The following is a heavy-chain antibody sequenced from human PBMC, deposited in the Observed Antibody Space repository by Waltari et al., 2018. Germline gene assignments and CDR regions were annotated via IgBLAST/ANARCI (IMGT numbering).Heavy chain of an antibody. D-gene: IGHD3-10*01. V-gene: IGHV3-48*03. J-gene: IGHJ4*02. CDR3: ARERSVTGKGNLDY. CDR1: GLTLRGYE. Sequence: EVQLVESGGGLVQPGGSLRLSCAASGLTLRGYEMNWVSQAPGKGLEWVSYISSGGTNMFYAESVKGRFTISRDNAKNSLYLHMNSLRVEDTAVYYCARERSVTGKGNLDYWGQGTLVTVSS. CDR2: ISSGGTNM.